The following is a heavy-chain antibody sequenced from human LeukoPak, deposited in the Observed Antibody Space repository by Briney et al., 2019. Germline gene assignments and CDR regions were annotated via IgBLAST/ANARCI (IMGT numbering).Heavy chain of an antibody. V-gene: IGHV1-46*01. J-gene: IGHJ4*02. CDR1: GGTFSSYA. D-gene: IGHD5-18*01. CDR2: INPSDGTT. CDR3: ARGGHTYSYFPKPWDY. Sequence: ASVKVSCKASGGTFSSYAISWVRQAPGQGLEWMGIINPSDGTTNYAQKFQGRVTMTRDMSTTTVYVELSSLKSDDTAVYYCARGGHTYSYFPKPWDYWGQGTLVTVSS.